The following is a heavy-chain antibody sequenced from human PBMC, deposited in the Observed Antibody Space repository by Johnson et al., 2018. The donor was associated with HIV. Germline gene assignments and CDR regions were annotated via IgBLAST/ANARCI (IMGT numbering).Heavy chain of an antibody. D-gene: IGHD6-6*01. Sequence: VESGGGVVQPGRSLRLSCAASGFTFSSYAMHWVRQAPGKGLEWVAVISYDGSNKYYADSVNGRFTISRNNSKNTLYLQMNSLRAGDTAVYYCARGGPYSSSSAGAFDIWGQGTMVTVSS. V-gene: IGHV3-30*14. CDR1: GFTFSSYA. CDR2: ISYDGSNK. J-gene: IGHJ3*02. CDR3: ARGGPYSSSSAGAFDI.